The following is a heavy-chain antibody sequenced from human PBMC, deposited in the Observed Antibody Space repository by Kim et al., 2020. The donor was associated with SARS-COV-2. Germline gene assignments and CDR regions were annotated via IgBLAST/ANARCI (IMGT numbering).Heavy chain of an antibody. V-gene: IGHV3-23*01. CDR1: GFTFSSYV. CDR3: ELPIGLGFGELLSGMDV. D-gene: IGHD3-10*01. CDR2: ISGSGGST. Sequence: GGSLRLSCAASGFTFSSYVMSWVRQAPGKGLEWVSSISGSGGSTYYADSVKGRFTISRDNSKNTLYLQMNSLRAEDTALYYCELPIGLGFGELLSGMDVWGQGTTVTVSS. J-gene: IGHJ6*02.